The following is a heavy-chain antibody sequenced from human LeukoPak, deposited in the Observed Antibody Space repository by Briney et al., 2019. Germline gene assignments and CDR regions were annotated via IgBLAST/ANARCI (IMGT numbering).Heavy chain of an antibody. D-gene: IGHD3-16*02. CDR1: GYSISSGYY. CDR3: ARDQGYDYVWGSYRHFDY. CDR2: IYHSGST. J-gene: IGHJ4*02. V-gene: IGHV4-38-2*02. Sequence: SETLSLTCAVSGYSISSGYYWGWIRQPPGKGLEWIGSIYHSGSTYYNPSLKSRVTISVDTSKNQFSLKLSSVTAADTAVYYCARDQGYDYVWGSYRHFDYWGQGTLVTVS.